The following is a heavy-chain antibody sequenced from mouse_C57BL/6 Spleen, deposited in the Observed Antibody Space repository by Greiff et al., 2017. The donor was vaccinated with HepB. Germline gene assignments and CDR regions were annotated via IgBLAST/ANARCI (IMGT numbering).Heavy chain of an antibody. V-gene: IGHV1-26*01. CDR2: INPNNGGT. CDR3: ARIPDYSSSGYWYFDV. Sequence: VQLQQSGPELVKPGASVKISCKASGYTFTDYYMNWVKQSHGKSLEWIGDINPNNGGTSYNQKFKGKATLTVDKSSSTAYMELRSLTSEDSAVYYCARIPDYSSSGYWYFDVWGTGTTVTVSS. D-gene: IGHD2-4*01. CDR1: GYTFTDYY. J-gene: IGHJ1*03.